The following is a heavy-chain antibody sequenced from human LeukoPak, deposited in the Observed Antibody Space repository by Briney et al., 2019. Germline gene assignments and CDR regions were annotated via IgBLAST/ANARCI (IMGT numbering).Heavy chain of an antibody. CDR1: GGSISSGSYY. V-gene: IGHV4-61*02. Sequence: SETLSLTCTVSGGSISSGSYYWSWIRQPAGKGLEWIGRIYTSGSTNYNPSLKSRVTISVDTSKNQFSLRLSSVTAADTAVYYCARTTEAHSWRTRYYDYYMDVWGKGTTVTVSS. CDR3: ARTTEAHSWRTRYYDYYMDV. J-gene: IGHJ6*03. CDR2: IYTSGST. D-gene: IGHD6-13*01.